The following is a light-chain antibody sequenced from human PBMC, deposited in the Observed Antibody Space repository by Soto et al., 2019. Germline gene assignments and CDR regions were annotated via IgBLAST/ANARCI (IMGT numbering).Light chain of an antibody. CDR1: QSLLHSHGYTY. J-gene: IGKJ4*01. CDR2: MGS. CDR3: MKALQIPLT. Sequence: DIVMTQSPVSLPVTPGEPASISCRSSQSLLHSHGYTYLDWYLQKPGQSPQLLIYMGSTRASGVPDRFSGSGSDTDFTLKISRVEAGDVGVYYCMKALQIPLTFGGVTKVEIK. V-gene: IGKV2-28*01.